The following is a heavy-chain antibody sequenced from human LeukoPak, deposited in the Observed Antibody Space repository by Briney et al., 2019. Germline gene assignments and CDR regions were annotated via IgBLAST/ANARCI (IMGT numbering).Heavy chain of an antibody. V-gene: IGHV3-30*03. J-gene: IGHJ4*02. CDR3: ARDPLWFGELLDY. D-gene: IGHD3-10*01. CDR2: ISYDGSNK. Sequence: PGGSLRLSCAASGFTFSSYGMHWVRQAPGKGLEWVAVISYDGSNKYYADSVKGRFTISRDNSKNSLYLQMNSLRAEDTAVYYCARDPLWFGELLDYWGQGTLVTVSS. CDR1: GFTFSSYG.